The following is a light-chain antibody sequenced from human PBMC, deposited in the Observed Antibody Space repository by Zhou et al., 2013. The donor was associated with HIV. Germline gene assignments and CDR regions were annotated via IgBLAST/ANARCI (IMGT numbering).Light chain of an antibody. CDR3: QQYGSPPLT. CDR1: QSVSSY. J-gene: IGKJ5*01. V-gene: IGKV3-11*01. CDR2: DAS. Sequence: EIVLTQSPATLSLSPGERATLSCRASQSVSSYLAWFQQKPGQAPRLLISDASNRATGIPARFSGSGSETDFTLTISRLEPEDFALYHCQQYGSPPLTFGQGTRLEIK.